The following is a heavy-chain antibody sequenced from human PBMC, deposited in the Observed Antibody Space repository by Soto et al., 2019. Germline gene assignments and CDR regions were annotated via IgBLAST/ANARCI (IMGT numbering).Heavy chain of an antibody. Sequence: PSETLSLTRTFSYASMKSSGQYWGCIRQPPGKALEWIGSVSDSGSTYYNLSLKSRVTISVDKSKNQFSLTLTSVTDADTAVYFCARHRMREWLVFTTPASFDSWGQGLLVTVSS. CDR1: YASMKSSGQY. CDR3: ARHRMREWLVFTTPASFDS. D-gene: IGHD6-19*01. J-gene: IGHJ4*02. CDR2: VSDSGST. V-gene: IGHV4-39*01.